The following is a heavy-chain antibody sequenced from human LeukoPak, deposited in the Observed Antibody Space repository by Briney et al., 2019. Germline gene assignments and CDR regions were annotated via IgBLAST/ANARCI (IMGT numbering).Heavy chain of an antibody. J-gene: IGHJ5*02. CDR3: ARQRGYCSSGVCRGWFDP. V-gene: IGHV3-21*01. Sequence: PGGSLRLSCAASGFTFRNYNMNWVRLAPGKGLEWVSSISESSSFIQYADSLKGRFAISRDNAKNSLYLQMNSLRAEDTAVYYCARQRGYCSSGVCRGWFDPWGQGTLVTVSS. CDR1: GFTFRNYN. CDR2: ISESSSFI. D-gene: IGHD2-8*01.